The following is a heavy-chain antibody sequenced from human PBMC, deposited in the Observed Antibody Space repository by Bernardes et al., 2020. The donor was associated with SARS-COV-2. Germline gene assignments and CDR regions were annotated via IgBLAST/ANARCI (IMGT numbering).Heavy chain of an antibody. CDR2: IIPIFGTA. Sequence: SVKVSCKASGGTFSSYAISWVRQAPGQGLEWMGGIIPIFGTANYAQKFQGRVTITADESTSTAYMELSSLRSEDTAVYYCASSSYYDSSGYRRPRFDYWGQGTLVTVSS. CDR3: ASSSYYDSSGYRRPRFDY. J-gene: IGHJ4*02. V-gene: IGHV1-69*13. CDR1: GGTFSSYA. D-gene: IGHD3-22*01.